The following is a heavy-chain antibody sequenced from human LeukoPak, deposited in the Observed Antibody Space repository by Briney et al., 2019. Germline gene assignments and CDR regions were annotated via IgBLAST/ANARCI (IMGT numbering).Heavy chain of an antibody. D-gene: IGHD6-19*01. CDR2: IYYSGST. Sequence: SETLSLTCTVSGGSISSYYWSWIRQPPGKGLEWIGYIYYSGSTNYNPSLKSRVTISVDTSKNQFSLKLSSVTAADTAVYYCARSGSGWNHDAFDIWGQGTMVTVSS. V-gene: IGHV4-59*01. CDR3: ARSGSGWNHDAFDI. CDR1: GGSISSYY. J-gene: IGHJ3*02.